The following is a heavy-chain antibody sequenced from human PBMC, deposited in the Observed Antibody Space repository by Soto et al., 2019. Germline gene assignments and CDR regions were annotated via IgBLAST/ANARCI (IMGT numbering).Heavy chain of an antibody. CDR3: ARDIVVVPAAISVLGYYYGMDV. CDR1: GFTFSSYS. J-gene: IGHJ6*02. Sequence: GGSLRLSCAASGFTFSSYSMNWVRQAPGKGLEWVSYISSSSSTIYYADSVKGRFTISRDNAKNSLYLQMNSLRDEDTAVYYCARDIVVVPAAISVLGYYYGMDVWGQGTTVTVSS. D-gene: IGHD2-2*02. V-gene: IGHV3-48*02. CDR2: ISSSSSTI.